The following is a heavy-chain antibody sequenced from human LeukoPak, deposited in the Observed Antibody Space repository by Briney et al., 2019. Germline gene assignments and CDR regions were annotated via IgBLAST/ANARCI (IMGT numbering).Heavy chain of an antibody. V-gene: IGHV3-23*01. Sequence: PGGSLRLSCAASGFTFSSYAMSWVRQAPGKGLEWFLAIIGSGGSTYYADSVKGRFTISRDNSKNTLYLQMNSLRAEDTAVYYCAKRGSGIVFYFDYWGQGTLVTVSS. CDR2: IIGSGGST. CDR1: GFTFSSYA. CDR3: AKRGSGIVFYFDY. J-gene: IGHJ4*02. D-gene: IGHD3-10*01.